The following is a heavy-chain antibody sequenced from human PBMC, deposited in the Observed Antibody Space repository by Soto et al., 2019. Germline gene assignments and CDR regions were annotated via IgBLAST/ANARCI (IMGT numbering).Heavy chain of an antibody. D-gene: IGHD2-15*01. Sequence: GGSLRLSCAASGFTFTRYGMHWVRQAPGKGLECVAVISYDGTNKYYADSVKGRFSISRDNSKNTLYLQMNSLRAEDTAVYYCAKDSTHCSGGSCYLFDYWGQGT. CDR1: GFTFTRYG. J-gene: IGHJ4*02. V-gene: IGHV3-30*18. CDR2: ISYDGTNK. CDR3: AKDSTHCSGGSCYLFDY.